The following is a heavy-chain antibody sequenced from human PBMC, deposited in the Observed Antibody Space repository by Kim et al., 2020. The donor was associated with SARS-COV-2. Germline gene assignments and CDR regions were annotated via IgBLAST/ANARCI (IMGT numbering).Heavy chain of an antibody. D-gene: IGHD3-10*01. CDR2: IYYSGST. Sequence: SETLSLTCTVSGGSISSYYWSWIRQPPGKGLEWIGYIYYSGSTNYNPSLKSRVTISVDTSKNQFSLKLSSVTAADTAVYYCARLLWFGEPGRYYYYGMDVWGQGTTVTVSS. J-gene: IGHJ6*02. CDR3: ARLLWFGEPGRYYYYGMDV. CDR1: GGSISSYY. V-gene: IGHV4-59*13.